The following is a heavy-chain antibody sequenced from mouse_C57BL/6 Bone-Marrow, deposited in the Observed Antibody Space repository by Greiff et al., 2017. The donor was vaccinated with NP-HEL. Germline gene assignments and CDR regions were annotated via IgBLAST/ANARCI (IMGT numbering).Heavy chain of an antibody. CDR3: ARDHLWLRREGYAMDY. V-gene: IGHV5-17*01. CDR1: GFTFSDYG. J-gene: IGHJ4*01. Sequence: EVMLVESGGGLVKPGGSLKLSCAASGFTFSDYGMHWVRQAPEKGLEWVAYISSGSSTIYYADTVKGRFTISRDNAKNTLFLQMTSLRSEDTAMYYCARDHLWLRREGYAMDYWGQGTSVTVSS. CDR2: ISSGSSTI. D-gene: IGHD2-2*01.